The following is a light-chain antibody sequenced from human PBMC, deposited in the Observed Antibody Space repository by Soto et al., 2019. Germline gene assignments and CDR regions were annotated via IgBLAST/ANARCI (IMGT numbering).Light chain of an antibody. V-gene: IGKV3-15*01. CDR1: QRVSSN. CDR2: RAS. CDR3: QHYHNWPPWT. J-gene: IGKJ1*01. Sequence: EIVMTQSPATLSVSPGERATLSCRASQRVSSNLAWYQQKPGQAPRLLIYRASTRATGIPARFSGSGSGTDFTLTITSLQSEDFAVYYCQHYHNWPPWTFGQGTRVEIK.